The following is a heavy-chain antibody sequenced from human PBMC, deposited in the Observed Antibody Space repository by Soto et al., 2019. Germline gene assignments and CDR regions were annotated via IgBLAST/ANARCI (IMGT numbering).Heavy chain of an antibody. V-gene: IGHV3-30*03. Sequence: QVHLVESGGGVVQPGRSLRLSCAASGFTFNNYGMHWARQAPGPGLEWVAGISSDGSNKYYADSVKGRFTISRDNSRNTRYLQMDSLRAEDTAVYYCAGGWDCFDYCGQGTLVTVSS. CDR3: AGGWDCFDY. J-gene: IGHJ4*02. D-gene: IGHD6-19*01. CDR1: GFTFNNYG. CDR2: ISSDGSNK.